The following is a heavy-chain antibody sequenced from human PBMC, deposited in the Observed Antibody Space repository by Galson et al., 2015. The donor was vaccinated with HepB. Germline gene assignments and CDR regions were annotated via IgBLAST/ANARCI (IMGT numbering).Heavy chain of an antibody. V-gene: IGHV1-46*01. D-gene: IGHD2-2*01. J-gene: IGHJ3*02. CDR2: INPSGGST. Sequence: SVKVSCKASGYTFTSYYMHWVRQAPGQGLEWMGIINPSGGSTSYAQKFQGRVTMTRDTSTSTVYMELSSLRSEDTAVYYCARAQYQLLFSTGGAFDIWGQGTMVTVSS. CDR1: GYTFTSYY. CDR3: ARAQYQLLFSTGGAFDI.